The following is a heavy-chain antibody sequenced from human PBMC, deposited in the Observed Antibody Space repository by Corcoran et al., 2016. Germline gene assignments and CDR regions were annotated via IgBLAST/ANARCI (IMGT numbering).Heavy chain of an antibody. CDR2: INPSGGST. D-gene: IGHD3-22*01. V-gene: IGHV1-46*01. J-gene: IGHJ4*02. Sequence: QVQLVQSGAEVKKPGASVKVSCKASGYTFTSYYMHWVRQAPGQGLEWMGIINPSGGSTSYAQKFQGRVTMTRDTSTSTGYMELSRLGAEDTGVDYCATNYYDSSGYYLDYWGQGTLVTVSS. CDR1: GYTFTSYY. CDR3: ATNYYDSSGYYLDY.